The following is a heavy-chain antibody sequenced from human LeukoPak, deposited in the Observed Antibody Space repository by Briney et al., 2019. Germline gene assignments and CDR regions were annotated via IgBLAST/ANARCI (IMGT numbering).Heavy chain of an antibody. CDR1: GFTFSSYW. CDR2: INSDGSST. V-gene: IGHV3-74*01. Sequence: GGSLRLSCAASGFTFSSYWMHWVRQAPGKGLVWVSRINSDGSSTSYADSVKGRFTISRDNAKNSLYLQMNSLRAEDSALYYCAKDVRELYSSSWYLDYWGQGTLVTVSS. CDR3: AKDVRELYSSSWYLDY. J-gene: IGHJ4*02. D-gene: IGHD6-13*01.